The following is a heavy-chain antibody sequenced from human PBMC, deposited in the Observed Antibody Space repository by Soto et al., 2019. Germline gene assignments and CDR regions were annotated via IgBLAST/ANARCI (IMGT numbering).Heavy chain of an antibody. CDR2: ISSSSSTI. J-gene: IGHJ6*03. V-gene: IGHV3-48*01. D-gene: IGHD2-2*01. Sequence: GGSLRLSCAASGFTFSSYSRNWVRQAPGKGLEWVSYISSSSSTIYYADSVKGRFTISRDNAKNSLYLQMNSLRAEDTAVYYCARCSNTYYYYMDVWGKGTTVTVSS. CDR3: ARCSNTYYYYMDV. CDR1: GFTFSSYS.